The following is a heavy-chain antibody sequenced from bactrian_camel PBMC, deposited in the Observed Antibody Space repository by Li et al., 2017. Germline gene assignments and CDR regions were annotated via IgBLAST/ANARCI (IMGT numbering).Heavy chain of an antibody. Sequence: QVQLVESGGGSVQAGESLRLSCTASGDTYRGTCMGWFRQAPAQDGVAAIGSDGSTMYADPVKGRFTISQDTAKNTLYLQMDNLRPEDTAMYYCAADFGRYGSSCSPQGSFNYWGQGTQVTVS. D-gene: IGHD2*01. J-gene: IGHJ4*01. CDR3: AADFGRYGSSCSPQGSFNY. CDR1: GDTYRGTC. CDR2: IGSDGST. V-gene: IGHV3S53*01.